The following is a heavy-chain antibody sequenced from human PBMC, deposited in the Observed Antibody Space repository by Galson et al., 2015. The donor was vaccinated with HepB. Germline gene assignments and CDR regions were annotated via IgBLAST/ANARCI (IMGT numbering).Heavy chain of an antibody. V-gene: IGHV3-49*04. CDR1: GFTFGDYA. Sequence: SLRLSCAASGFTFGDYAMSWVRQAPGKGLEWVGFIRSKAYGGTTEYAASVKGRFTISRDDSKSIAYLQVNSLKTEDTAVYYCTRDLSYYYGSGSLDYWGQGTLVTVSS. D-gene: IGHD3-10*01. J-gene: IGHJ4*02. CDR2: IRSKAYGGTT. CDR3: TRDLSYYYGSGSLDY.